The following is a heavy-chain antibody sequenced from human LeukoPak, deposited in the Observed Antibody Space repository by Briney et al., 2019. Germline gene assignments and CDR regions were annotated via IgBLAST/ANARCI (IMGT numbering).Heavy chain of an antibody. V-gene: IGHV3-7*01. Sequence: GGSLRLSCAASGFTFSSYEMNWVRQAPGKGLEWVANINHDGSEKYYVDSVRGRFTISRDNAKNSLYLQMNSLRAEDTAVYYCARDTWAARPRGNWFDPWGQGTLVTVSS. J-gene: IGHJ5*02. D-gene: IGHD6-6*01. CDR3: ARDTWAARPRGNWFDP. CDR2: INHDGSEK. CDR1: GFTFSSYE.